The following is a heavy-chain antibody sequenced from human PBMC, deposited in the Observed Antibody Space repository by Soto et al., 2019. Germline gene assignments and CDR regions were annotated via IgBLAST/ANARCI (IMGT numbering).Heavy chain of an antibody. CDR1: GGTFSSYA. CDR3: ARQKYSSGWYNPRVAFAI. D-gene: IGHD6-19*01. V-gene: IGHV1-69*01. CDR2: IIPIFGTA. J-gene: IGHJ3*02. Sequence: QVQLVQSGAEVKKPGSSVKVSCKASGGTFSSYAISWVRQAPGQGLEWMGGIIPIFGTANYAQKFQVSVTITADESTSTACIELSSLISEDTAVYYCARQKYSSGWYNPRVAFAIWGQGTMVTVSS.